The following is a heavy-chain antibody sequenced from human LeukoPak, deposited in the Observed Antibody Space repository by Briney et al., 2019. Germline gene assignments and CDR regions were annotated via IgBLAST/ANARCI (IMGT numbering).Heavy chain of an antibody. D-gene: IGHD5-12*01. V-gene: IGHV3-30*18. Sequence: PGRSLRLSCAASGFTFSSYGMHWVRQAPGKGLEWVAVISYDGSNKYYADSVKGRFTISRNNSKNTLYLQMNSLRAESTAVYYCSKDLSGDESRSNWFDPWGQGTLVTVSS. J-gene: IGHJ5*02. CDR3: SKDLSGDESRSNWFDP. CDR1: GFTFSSYG. CDR2: ISYDGSNK.